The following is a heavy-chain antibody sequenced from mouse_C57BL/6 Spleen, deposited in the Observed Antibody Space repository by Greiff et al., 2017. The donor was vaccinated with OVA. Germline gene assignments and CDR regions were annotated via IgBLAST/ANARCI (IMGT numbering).Heavy chain of an antibody. Sequence: EVKLMESGPELVKPGASVKIPCKASGYTFTDYNMDWVKQSHGKSLEWIGDINPNNGGTIYNQKFKGKATLTVDKSSSTAYMELRSLTSEDTAVYYCATTVVDAMGYWGQGTSVTVSS. J-gene: IGHJ4*01. V-gene: IGHV1-18*01. CDR3: ATTVVDAMGY. D-gene: IGHD1-1*01. CDR1: GYTFTDYN. CDR2: INPNNGGT.